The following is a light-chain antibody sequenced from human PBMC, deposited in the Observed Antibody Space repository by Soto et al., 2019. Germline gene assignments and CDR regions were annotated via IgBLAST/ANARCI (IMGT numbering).Light chain of an antibody. CDR2: GNS. CDR1: GSNIGAGYD. Sequence: QSVLTQPPSVSGAPGQRVTISCTGSGSNIGAGYDVHWYQQLPGTAPKLPLYGNSNRPSGVPDRFSGSKSGTSGSLAITGLRAEYEADYYCQSYDSSLSGWVFGGGTKLTAL. J-gene: IGLJ3*02. CDR3: QSYDSSLSGWV. V-gene: IGLV1-40*01.